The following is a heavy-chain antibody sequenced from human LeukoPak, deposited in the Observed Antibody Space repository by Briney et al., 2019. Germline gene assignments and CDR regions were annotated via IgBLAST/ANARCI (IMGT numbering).Heavy chain of an antibody. D-gene: IGHD2-2*01. Sequence: GGSLRLSCAASGFTFSSYGMHWVRQAPGKGLEWVAVISYDGSNKYYADSVKGRFTISRDNSKSTLYLQMNSLRAEDTAVYYCAKDLFRSTGGGYFQHWGQGTLVTVSS. CDR3: AKDLFRSTGGGYFQH. CDR2: ISYDGSNK. V-gene: IGHV3-30*18. CDR1: GFTFSSYG. J-gene: IGHJ1*01.